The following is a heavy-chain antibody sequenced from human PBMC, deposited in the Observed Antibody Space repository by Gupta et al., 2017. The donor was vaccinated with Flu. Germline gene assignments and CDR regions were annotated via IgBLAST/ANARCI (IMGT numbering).Heavy chain of an antibody. CDR3: AKARGIASIPAATDDEFDI. D-gene: IGHD2-2*01. CDR2: LSKSLHTI. V-gene: IGHV3-48*03. J-gene: IGHJ3*02. Sequence: WVRQAPGKGLEWISFLSKSLHTIHDADSVKGRFTMSRDNARNTMFLQMNSLKVEDTGIYYCAKARGIASIPAATDDEFDIWGKGTMVTVSS.